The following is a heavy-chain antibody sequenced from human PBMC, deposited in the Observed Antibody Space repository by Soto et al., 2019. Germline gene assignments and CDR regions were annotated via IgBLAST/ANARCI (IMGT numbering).Heavy chain of an antibody. Sequence: AASVKVSCKASGYTFTSYGISWVRQAPGQGLEWMGWISAYNGNTNYAQKLQGRVTMTTDTSTSTAYMELRSLRSDDTAVYYCARGNSSSWYWVDAFDRWGQGTMVTFSS. CDR2: ISAYNGNT. J-gene: IGHJ3*02. CDR3: ARGNSSSWYWVDAFDR. D-gene: IGHD6-13*01. CDR1: GYTFTSYG. V-gene: IGHV1-18*01.